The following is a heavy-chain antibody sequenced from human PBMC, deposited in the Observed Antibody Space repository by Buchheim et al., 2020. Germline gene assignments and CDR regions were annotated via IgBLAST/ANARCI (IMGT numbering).Heavy chain of an antibody. J-gene: IGHJ4*02. CDR2: ISYDGSNK. Sequence: QVQLVESGGGVVQPGRSLRLSCAASGFTSSSYGMHWVRQAPGKGLEWVAVISYDGSNKYYADSVKGRFTISRDNSKNTLYLQMNSLRAEDTAVYYCAKDEYSSSSYVDYWGQGTL. D-gene: IGHD6-6*01. V-gene: IGHV3-30*18. CDR3: AKDEYSSSSYVDY. CDR1: GFTSSSYG.